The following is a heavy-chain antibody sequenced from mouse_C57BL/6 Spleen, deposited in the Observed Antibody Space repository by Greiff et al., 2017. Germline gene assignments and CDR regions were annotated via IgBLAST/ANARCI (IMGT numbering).Heavy chain of an antibody. CDR1: GFTFNTYA. D-gene: IGHD2-3*01. Sequence: EVMLVESGGGLVQPKGSLKLSCAASGFTFNTYAMHWVRPAPGKGLEWVARIRSKSSNYAPYYAASVKDRFTISRDYSPSMLYLQMNNLKTEDTAMYYCVRDGYYALAYWGQGTLVTVSA. J-gene: IGHJ3*01. CDR3: VRDGYYALAY. V-gene: IGHV10-3*01. CDR2: IRSKSSNYAP.